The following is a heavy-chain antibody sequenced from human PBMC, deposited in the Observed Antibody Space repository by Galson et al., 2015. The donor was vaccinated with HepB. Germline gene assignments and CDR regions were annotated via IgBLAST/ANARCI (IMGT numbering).Heavy chain of an antibody. J-gene: IGHJ5*02. Sequence: SLRLSCAASGFTFSSYSMNWVRQAPGKGLEWVSSISSSSSYIYYADSVKGRFTISRDNAKNSLYLQMNSLRAEDTAVYYCARESNWPNYDFWSGYFNWFDPWGQGTLVTVSS. D-gene: IGHD3-3*01. CDR2: ISSSSSYI. CDR3: ARESNWPNYDFWSGYFNWFDP. V-gene: IGHV3-21*01. CDR1: GFTFSSYS.